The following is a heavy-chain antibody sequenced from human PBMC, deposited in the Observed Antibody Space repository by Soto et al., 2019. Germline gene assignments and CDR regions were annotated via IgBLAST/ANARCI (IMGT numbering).Heavy chain of an antibody. D-gene: IGHD3-16*01. CDR2: LNSDGSSK. Sequence: GGSLRLSCAASGFTFNSYWMHWVRQAPGKGLVWVSRLNSDGSSKYYGDSMKGRFTISRDNAENTVYLQMNSLRDEDTAVYFCSRWLNNYYAMDVWGQGTRFTVAS. CDR3: SRWLNNYYAMDV. J-gene: IGHJ6*02. CDR1: GFTFNSYW. V-gene: IGHV3-74*01.